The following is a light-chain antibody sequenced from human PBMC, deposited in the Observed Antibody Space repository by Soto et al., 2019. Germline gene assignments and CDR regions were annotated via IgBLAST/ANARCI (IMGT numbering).Light chain of an antibody. CDR1: QSVGRW. V-gene: IGKV1-5*03. CDR2: KAS. Sequence: DIQMTQSPSTLSASIGDTVTITCRASQSVGRWLAWYQQRPGRPPSVLIYKASTLKYGVPSRFSGSGSGTEFTLTISSLQPDDFATYYCQQYNSYSGTFGQGTKVDIK. CDR3: QQYNSYSGT. J-gene: IGKJ1*01.